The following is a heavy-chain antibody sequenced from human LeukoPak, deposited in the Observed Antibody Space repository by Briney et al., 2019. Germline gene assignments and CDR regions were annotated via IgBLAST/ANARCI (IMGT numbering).Heavy chain of an antibody. CDR3: ARDRDIVVVVAATPGAFDI. D-gene: IGHD2-15*01. V-gene: IGHV1-69*06. CDR1: GGTFSSYA. Sequence: ASVKVSCKASGGTFSSYAISWVRQAPGQGLEWMGGIIPIFGTANYAQKFQGRVTITADKSTSTAYMELSSLGSEDTAVYYCARDRDIVVVVAATPGAFDIWGQGTMVTVSS. CDR2: IIPIFGTA. J-gene: IGHJ3*02.